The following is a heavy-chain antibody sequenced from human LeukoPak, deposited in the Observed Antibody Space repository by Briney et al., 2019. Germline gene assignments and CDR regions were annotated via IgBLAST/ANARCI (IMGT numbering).Heavy chain of an antibody. Sequence: GGSLRLSCAASGFTFSSYGMHWVRQAPGKGLDWVAFIHHDGSNKYYADSVRGRFTISRDNSKNTLYLQMNSLRAEDTAVYYCARGPSGYHNTGGQGTLVTVSS. J-gene: IGHJ4*02. V-gene: IGHV3-30*02. CDR2: IHHDGSNK. CDR3: ARGPSGYHNT. CDR1: GFTFSSYG. D-gene: IGHD5-12*01.